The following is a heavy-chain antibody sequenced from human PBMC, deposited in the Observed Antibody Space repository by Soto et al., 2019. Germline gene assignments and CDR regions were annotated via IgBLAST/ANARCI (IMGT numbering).Heavy chain of an antibody. Sequence: EVQLVESGGGLVQPGGSLRLSCVASGFTFNYYWMHWVRQAPGKGLVWVSRIQSDGSSPDYVDSVKGRFTISRDNAKNPLYLQTNNLRAEDTAVYYCTRGGDPDSWGQGTLVTVSS. V-gene: IGHV3-74*01. D-gene: IGHD3-10*01. CDR2: IQSDGSSP. CDR1: GFTFNYYW. J-gene: IGHJ4*02. CDR3: TRGGDPDS.